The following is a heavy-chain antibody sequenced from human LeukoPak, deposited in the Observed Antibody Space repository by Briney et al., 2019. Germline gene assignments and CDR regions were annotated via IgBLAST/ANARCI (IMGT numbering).Heavy chain of an antibody. CDR1: GFTFSSYT. CDR3: ARYWSSWSADF. J-gene: IGHJ4*02. V-gene: IGHV3-48*01. CDR2: INSRGSTI. Sequence: GGSLRLSCAASGFTFSSYTMNWLRQAPGKGLECVSYINSRGSTISYADSVKGRFTISRDNAKNSLYLQMNSLGAEDTAVYYCARYWSSWSADFWGQGTLVTVSS. D-gene: IGHD6-13*01.